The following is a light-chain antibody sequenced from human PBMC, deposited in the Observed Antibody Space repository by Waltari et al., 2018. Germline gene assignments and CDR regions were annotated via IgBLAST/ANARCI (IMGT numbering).Light chain of an antibody. Sequence: DIMMTQSPLSLAVTPGEPSSISCRSSQSLLHTTGYLDLDWYRQKPGQSPQLLIYLGSFRASVVPDRFSGSGSGTDFTLKISRVEAEDVGIYYCRQTRQTPPFIFGPGTKVDIK. V-gene: IGKV2-28*01. CDR2: LGS. J-gene: IGKJ3*01. CDR1: QSLLHTTGYLD. CDR3: RQTRQTPPFI.